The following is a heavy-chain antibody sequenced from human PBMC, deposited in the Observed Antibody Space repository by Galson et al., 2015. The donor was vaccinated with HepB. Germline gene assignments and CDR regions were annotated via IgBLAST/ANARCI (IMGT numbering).Heavy chain of an antibody. V-gene: IGHV3-21*01. CDR1: GFTFSSYS. Sequence: SLRLSCAASGFTFSSYSFNWVRQAPGKGLEWVSSISSSTSYVYYTDSVKGRFTVSRDNAKNSLCLQMNSLRAEDTAVYYCARDRGGYIVGFDYWGQGTLVTVSS. D-gene: IGHD1-26*01. CDR3: ARDRGGYIVGFDY. CDR2: ISSSTSYV. J-gene: IGHJ4*02.